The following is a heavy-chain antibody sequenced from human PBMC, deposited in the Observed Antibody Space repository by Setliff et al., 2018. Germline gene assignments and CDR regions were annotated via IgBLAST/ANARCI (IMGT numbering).Heavy chain of an antibody. D-gene: IGHD3-16*01. Sequence: PGGSLRLSCAASGFGFSGYTMSWVRQAPGKGLEWVSAISDNGGRTYYADAVRGRFIISRDQLKNTLYLQMNSLRAEDTAVYYCAKPQVELRWGFESWGQGTLVTVSS. V-gene: IGHV3-23*01. CDR3: AKPQVELRWGFES. CDR1: GFGFSGYT. CDR2: ISDNGGRT. J-gene: IGHJ4*02.